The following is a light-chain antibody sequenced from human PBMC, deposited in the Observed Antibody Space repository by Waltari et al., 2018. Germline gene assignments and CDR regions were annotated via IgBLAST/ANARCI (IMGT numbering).Light chain of an antibody. Sequence: EIVLTQSPGTLSLSPGERATLSCRASQSVGGTLAWYQQKPGQAPRLLMYGASIRAPGTPDRFGGTGSGTDFSLTISRLEPEDFAVYYCQHYVRLPATFGQGTKVEIK. V-gene: IGKV3-20*01. J-gene: IGKJ1*01. CDR1: QSVGGT. CDR2: GAS. CDR3: QHYVRLPAT.